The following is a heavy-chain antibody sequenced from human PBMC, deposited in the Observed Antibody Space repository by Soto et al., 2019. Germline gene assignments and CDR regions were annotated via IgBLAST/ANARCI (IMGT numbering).Heavy chain of an antibody. Sequence: QVLLEQSGAEVKKPGSSVRISCKASGGTFNNYAISWVRQAPGQGLEWVGGIIPIFGSGNYAQIFQDRVTITTDEVRITAYMEMNSLTSEDTAIYFCARGTSSSTSYYYYALDVWGQGTTVTVSS. J-gene: IGHJ6*02. D-gene: IGHD1-7*01. CDR2: IIPIFGSG. CDR1: GGTFNNYA. CDR3: ARGTSSSTSYYYYALDV. V-gene: IGHV1-69*05.